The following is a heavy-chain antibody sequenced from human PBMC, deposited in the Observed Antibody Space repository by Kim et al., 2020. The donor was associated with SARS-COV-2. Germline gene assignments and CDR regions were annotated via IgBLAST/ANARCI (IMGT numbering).Heavy chain of an antibody. V-gene: IGHV3-20*04. Sequence: GGSLRLSCVVSGFNIDQYAMTWVRQVPGKGVEWVSTITWNADRTTYADSVKGRFTISKDYAKSSLVLEMSSLRAEDTATYYCARECTAISCYAFDFWGQGTHVSVSS. J-gene: IGHJ4*02. D-gene: IGHD2-15*01. CDR1: GFNIDQYA. CDR3: ARECTAISCYAFDF. CDR2: ITWNADRT.